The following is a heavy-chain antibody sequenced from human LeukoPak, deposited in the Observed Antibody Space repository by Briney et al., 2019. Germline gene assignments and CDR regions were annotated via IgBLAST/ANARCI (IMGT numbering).Heavy chain of an antibody. CDR3: AREGLGYCSSTSCRGAFDY. CDR2: ISYDGSNK. V-gene: IGHV3-30-3*01. D-gene: IGHD2-2*01. Sequence: GGSLRLSCAASGFTFSSYAMHWVRQAPGKGLEWVAVISYDGSNKYYADSVKGRFTIFRDNSKNTLYLQMNSLRAEDTAVYYCAREGLGYCSSTSCRGAFDYWGQGTLVTVSS. CDR1: GFTFSSYA. J-gene: IGHJ4*02.